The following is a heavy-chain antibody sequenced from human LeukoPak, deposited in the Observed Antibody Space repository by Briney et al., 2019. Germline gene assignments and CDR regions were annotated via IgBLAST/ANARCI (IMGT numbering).Heavy chain of an antibody. CDR3: AKGPLCSSTSCYTLGHFDP. J-gene: IGHJ5*02. V-gene: IGHV3-23*01. Sequence: GGSLRLSCAASGFTFSGYAMSWVRQVPGKGLEWVSSISGSGNSTYYAHSVKGRFTISRDNSKNTLYLQINSLRAEDTAVYYCAKGPLCSSTSCYTLGHFDPWGQGTLVTVSS. D-gene: IGHD2-2*02. CDR2: ISGSGNST. CDR1: GFTFSGYA.